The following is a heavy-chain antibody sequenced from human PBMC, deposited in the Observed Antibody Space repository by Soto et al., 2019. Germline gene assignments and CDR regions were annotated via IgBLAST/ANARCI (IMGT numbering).Heavy chain of an antibody. J-gene: IGHJ4*02. CDR2: IYYSGST. V-gene: IGHV4-59*12. D-gene: IGHD3-10*01. CDR1: GGSISSYY. Sequence: SETLSLTCTVSGGSISSYYWSWIRQPPGKGLEWIGYIYYSGSTYYNPSLKSRVTISVDTSKNQFSLKLSSVTAADTAVYYCAREPYYYGSGSYPGWGQGTLVTVSS. CDR3: AREPYYYGSGSYPG.